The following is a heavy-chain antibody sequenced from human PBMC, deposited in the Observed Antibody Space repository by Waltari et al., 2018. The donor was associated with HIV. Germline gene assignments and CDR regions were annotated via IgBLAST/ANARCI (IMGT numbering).Heavy chain of an antibody. J-gene: IGHJ4*02. CDR3: VRAIQERWLHSGGGH. Sequence: QVYLVESAGGLVKPGGSLRLSCTASGFTFSDYYMTWIRQAPGKWLEVVSDMWYSASTRSYTDSVKGRCTISRDNAKNSLYLKMNSLRVEDTAVYYCVRAIQERWLHSGGGHGGQGILVTVSS. CDR1: GFTFSDYY. V-gene: IGHV3-11*01. CDR2: MWYSASTR. D-gene: IGHD5-12*01.